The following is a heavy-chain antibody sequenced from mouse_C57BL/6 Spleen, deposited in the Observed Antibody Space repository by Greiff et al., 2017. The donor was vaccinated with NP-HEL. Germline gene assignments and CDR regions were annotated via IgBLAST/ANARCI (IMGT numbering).Heavy chain of an antibody. J-gene: IGHJ3*01. V-gene: IGHV10-3*01. Sequence: EVQLVESGGGLVQPKGSLKLSCAASGFTFNTYAMHWVRQAPGKGLEWVARIRSKSSNYATYYADSVKDRFTISRDDSQSRLYMQMNNVKTEDTAMYYCVGGITGFAYWGQGTLVTVSA. CDR1: GFTFNTYA. CDR2: IRSKSSNYAT. D-gene: IGHD2-4*01. CDR3: VGGITGFAY.